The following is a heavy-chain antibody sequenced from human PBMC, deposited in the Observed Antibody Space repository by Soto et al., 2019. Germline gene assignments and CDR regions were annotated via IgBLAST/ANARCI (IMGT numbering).Heavy chain of an antibody. J-gene: IGHJ6*03. V-gene: IGHV5-51*01. CDR1: GYSFTSYW. Sequence: GESLKISCKGSGYSFTSYWIGWVRQMPGKGLEWMGIIYPGDSDTRYSPSFQGQVTISADKSISTAYLQWSSLKASDTAMYYCARGLSGYDYYYFTDVWGKGTTVTVYS. D-gene: IGHD5-12*01. CDR2: IYPGDSDT. CDR3: ARGLSGYDYYYFTDV.